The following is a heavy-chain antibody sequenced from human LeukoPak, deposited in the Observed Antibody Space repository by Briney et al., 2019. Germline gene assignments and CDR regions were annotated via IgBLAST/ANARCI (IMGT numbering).Heavy chain of an antibody. J-gene: IGHJ4*02. V-gene: IGHV3-23*01. CDR2: ISGSGGST. D-gene: IGHD3-22*01. Sequence: PGGSLTLSCAASGFTFSSYAMSWVRQAPGKGLEWVSAISGSGGSTYYADSVKGRFTISGDNSKNTLYLQMNSLRAEDTAVYYCATQGGYYYDSSGYFWGQGTLVIVSA. CDR1: GFTFSSYA. CDR3: ATQGGYYYDSSGYF.